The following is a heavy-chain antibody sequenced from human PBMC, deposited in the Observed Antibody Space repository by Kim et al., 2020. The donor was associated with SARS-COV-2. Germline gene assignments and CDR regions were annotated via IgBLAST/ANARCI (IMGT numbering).Heavy chain of an antibody. Sequence: DAVKGRFTISRDKSKNTLYLQMNSLRAEDTAVYYCAKLLPGAYSSSPPFRWGQGTLVTVSS. CDR3: AKLLPGAYSSSPPFR. D-gene: IGHD6-13*01. J-gene: IGHJ4*02. V-gene: IGHV3-23*01.